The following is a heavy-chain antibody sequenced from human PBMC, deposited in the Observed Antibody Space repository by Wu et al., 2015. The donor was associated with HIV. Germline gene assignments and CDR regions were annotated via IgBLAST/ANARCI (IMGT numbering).Heavy chain of an antibody. CDR2: IISIFGTA. V-gene: IGHV1-69*12. Sequence: QVQLVQSGAEVKKPGSSVKVSCKASGGTFNSYAISWVRQAPGQGLEWMGGIISIFGTANYTQKFQGRLTITADDSTNTAYMELSSLRSEDTAVYYCARVRGVGTSTLYFDSVGQGTLVLPSP. D-gene: IGHD2/OR15-2a*01. CDR3: ARVRGVGTSTLYFDS. CDR1: GGTFNSYA. J-gene: IGHJ4*02.